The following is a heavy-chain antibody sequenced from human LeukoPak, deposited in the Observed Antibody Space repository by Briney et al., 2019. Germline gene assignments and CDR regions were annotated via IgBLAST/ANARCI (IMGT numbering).Heavy chain of an antibody. D-gene: IGHD3-10*01. Sequence: GGSLRLSCAASGFNSRDYWMTWVRQAPGKGLEWVANIKQDGSEKHYVESVKGRFIISRDNAKNSVLLQMNSLRAEDTALYYCARQRLRGDGLDPWGQGTLVTVSS. J-gene: IGHJ5*02. CDR2: IKQDGSEK. V-gene: IGHV3-7*01. CDR3: ARQRLRGDGLDP. CDR1: GFNSRDYW.